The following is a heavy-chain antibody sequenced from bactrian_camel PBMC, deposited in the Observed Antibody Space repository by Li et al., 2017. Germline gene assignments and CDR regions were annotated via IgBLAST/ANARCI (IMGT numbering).Heavy chain of an antibody. CDR1: GYARSTDC. CDR2: IDSDGST. J-gene: IGHJ4*01. Sequence: HVQLVESGGGSVQAGGSLRLSCAASGYARSTDCMGWFRQAPGKEREGVAVIDSDGSTSYADSVKGRFTISRDYGDNSIYLQMDSLKPEDTAMYHCAAAISVCYADYVPTFLGYQGQGTQVTVS. V-gene: IGHV3S53*01. D-gene: IGHD3*01.